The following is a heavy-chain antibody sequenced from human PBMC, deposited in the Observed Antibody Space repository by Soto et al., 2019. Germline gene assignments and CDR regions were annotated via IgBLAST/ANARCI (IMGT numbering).Heavy chain of an antibody. V-gene: IGHV6-1*01. CDR1: GDSVSSNSAA. CDR3: ARWPNCCGGSCYWDDYYYYGMDV. Sequence: PSQTLSLTCAISGDSVSSNSAAWNWIRQSPSRGLEWLGRTYYRSKWYNDYAVSVKSRITINPDTSKNQFSLQLNSVTPEDTAVYYCARWPNCCGGSCYWDDYYYYGMDVWGQGTTVTVSS. D-gene: IGHD2-15*01. CDR2: TYYRSKWYN. J-gene: IGHJ6*02.